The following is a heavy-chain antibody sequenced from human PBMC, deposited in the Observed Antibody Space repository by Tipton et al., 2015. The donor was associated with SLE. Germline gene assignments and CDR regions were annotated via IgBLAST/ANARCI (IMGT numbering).Heavy chain of an antibody. J-gene: IGHJ6*02. V-gene: IGHV3-23*01. Sequence: GSLRLSCAASGFNFRSYVMSWVRQAPGKGLEWVSDISGTGDRRYYVDSVKGRFTMSRDNSRNTLYLQMNSLRVEDTAVYFCAKHKREAVAGLGYYYGMDVWGQGTTVTV. D-gene: IGHD6-19*01. CDR3: AKHKREAVAGLGYYYGMDV. CDR1: GFNFRSYV. CDR2: ISGTGDRR.